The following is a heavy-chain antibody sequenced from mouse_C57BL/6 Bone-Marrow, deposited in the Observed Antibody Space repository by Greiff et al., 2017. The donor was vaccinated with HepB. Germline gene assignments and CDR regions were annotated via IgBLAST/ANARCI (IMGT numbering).Heavy chain of an antibody. CDR1: GYSITSGYY. Sequence: EVQLQQSGPGLVKPSQSLSLTCSVTGYSITSGYYWNWIRQFPGNKLEWMGYISYDGSNNYNPSLKNRISITRDTSKNQFFLKLNSVTTEDTATYYCARVPLYYYGSSSLDYWGQGTSVTVSS. J-gene: IGHJ4*01. V-gene: IGHV3-6*01. CDR3: ARVPLYYYGSSSLDY. CDR2: ISYDGSN. D-gene: IGHD1-1*01.